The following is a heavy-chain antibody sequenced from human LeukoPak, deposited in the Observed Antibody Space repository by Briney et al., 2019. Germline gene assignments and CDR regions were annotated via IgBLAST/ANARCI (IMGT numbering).Heavy chain of an antibody. CDR1: GGSISSYY. CDR3: ARVLSYESYYYYYMDV. V-gene: IGHV4-59*01. CDR2: MYDTERT. D-gene: IGHD3-16*01. J-gene: IGHJ6*03. Sequence: PSETLSLTCTVSGGSISSYYWSWIRQPPGKGLEWIGYMYDTERTYYNPSLKSRVTISLDTSKNQFSLKLSSVTAADTAVYYCARVLSYESYYYYYMDVWGKGTTVTISS.